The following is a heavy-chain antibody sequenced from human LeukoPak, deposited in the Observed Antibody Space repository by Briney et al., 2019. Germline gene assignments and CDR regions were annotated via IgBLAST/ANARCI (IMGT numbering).Heavy chain of an antibody. CDR2: ISAYNGNT. D-gene: IGHD3-10*01. Sequence: ASVTVSCKASGYTFTSYGISWVRQAPGQGLEWMGWISAYNGNTNYAQKLQGRVTMTTDTSTSTAYMELRSLRSDDTAVYYCARSMYYYGSGSSTDFDYWGQGTLVTVSS. J-gene: IGHJ4*02. CDR1: GYTFTSYG. V-gene: IGHV1-18*01. CDR3: ARSMYYYGSGSSTDFDY.